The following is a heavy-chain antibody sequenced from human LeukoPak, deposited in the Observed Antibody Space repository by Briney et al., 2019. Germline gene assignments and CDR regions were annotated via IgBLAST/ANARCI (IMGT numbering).Heavy chain of an antibody. Sequence: PGGSLRLSCAASGFTFSSYWMHWVRQAPGKGLEWVSDISNTGGWTFYADSVKGRFTISRDNSKNTLYLQMDALRAEDTAVYYCVKAGSISWYGYWGQGIQVTVSS. CDR3: VKAGSISWYGY. V-gene: IGHV3-23*01. J-gene: IGHJ4*02. CDR2: ISNTGGWT. CDR1: GFTFSSYW. D-gene: IGHD6-13*01.